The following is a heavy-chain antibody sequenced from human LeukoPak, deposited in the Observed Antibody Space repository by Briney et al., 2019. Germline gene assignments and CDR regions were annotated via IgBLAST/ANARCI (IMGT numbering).Heavy chain of an antibody. J-gene: IGHJ5*02. CDR1: GFTFSSYA. V-gene: IGHV3-23*01. CDR2: ISGSGGST. D-gene: IGHD2-2*01. CDR3: AKDVKGYCSSTSCYSLPGDWFDP. Sequence: GGSLRLSCAASGFTFSSYAMSRVRQAPGKGLEWVSAISGSGGSTYYADSVKGRFTISRDNSKNTLYLQMNSLRAEDTAVYYCAKDVKGYCSSTSCYSLPGDWFDPWGQGTLVTVSS.